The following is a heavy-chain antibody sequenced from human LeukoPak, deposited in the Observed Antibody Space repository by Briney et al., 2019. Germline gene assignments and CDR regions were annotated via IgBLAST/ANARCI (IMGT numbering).Heavy chain of an antibody. V-gene: IGHV1-69*05. Sequence: SVKVSYQASGGTVSSYSIIWVRQAPGQGLDWMGGVIPILGTAHYAQKFQCSVTITTDESTSTASMELSSLRSEDRAVYYCARGIAARPDYYYYYMDVWGKGTTVTVSS. CDR3: ARGIAARPDYYYYYMDV. J-gene: IGHJ6*03. CDR2: VIPILGTA. D-gene: IGHD6-6*01. CDR1: GGTVSSYS.